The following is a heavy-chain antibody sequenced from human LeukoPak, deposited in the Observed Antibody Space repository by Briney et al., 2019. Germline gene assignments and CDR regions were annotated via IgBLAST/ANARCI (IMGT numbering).Heavy chain of an antibody. Sequence: SETLSLTCTVSGGSINSNNYYWGWIRQPPGKGLEWIGSIYPSGVTYHNPSLTSRVTISVDTSKNQFYLKLTSLTAADTAVYYCARLGWLYGSGSMNWFDPWGQGTLVTVSS. V-gene: IGHV4-39*01. J-gene: IGHJ5*02. CDR1: GGSINSNNYY. CDR2: IYPSGVT. D-gene: IGHD3-10*01. CDR3: ARLGWLYGSGSMNWFDP.